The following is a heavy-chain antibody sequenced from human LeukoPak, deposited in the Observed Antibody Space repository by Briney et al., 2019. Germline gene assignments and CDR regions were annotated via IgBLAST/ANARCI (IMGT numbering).Heavy chain of an antibody. CDR2: TYYRSKWYN. J-gene: IGHJ4*02. CDR3: TRTGMFADS. Sequence: SQTLSLTCAISGDSVSSNSAAWNWIRQSPSRGLEWLGRTYYRSKWYNDYAVSAKSRITINPDTSRNQFSLQLESVTPDDTAMYYCTRTGMFADSWGQGTLVTVSS. CDR1: GDSVSSNSAA. V-gene: IGHV6-1*01. D-gene: IGHD3-10*02.